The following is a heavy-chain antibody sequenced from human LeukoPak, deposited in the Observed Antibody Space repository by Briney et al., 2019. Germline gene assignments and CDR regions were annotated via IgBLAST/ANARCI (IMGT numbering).Heavy chain of an antibody. Sequence: SETLSLICAVSGGSICGFYWSWIRQPPGKGLEWIGYIYYSGDSNYNPSLKSRVTISLDTSKNEVSLKLSSVTAADTAVYYCARHPFASPFDYWGQGTLVTVSS. CDR2: IYYSGDS. D-gene: IGHD2-21*01. J-gene: IGHJ4*02. CDR3: ARHPFASPFDY. CDR1: GGSICGFY. V-gene: IGHV4-59*08.